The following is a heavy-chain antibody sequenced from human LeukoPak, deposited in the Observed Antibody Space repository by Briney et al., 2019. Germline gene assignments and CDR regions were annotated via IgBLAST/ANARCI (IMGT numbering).Heavy chain of an antibody. J-gene: IGHJ3*02. CDR2: IKQDGSDK. CDR1: GFTFTTHW. D-gene: IGHD2-2*01. Sequence: GGSLRLSCAASGFTFTTHWMSWVRQAPGKGLEWVANIKQDGSDKYYVESVKGRSTISRDNAKNSLYLQMTSLRAEDTALYYCARDLRYQAQDIWGQGTMVVVSS. CDR3: ARDLRYQAQDI. V-gene: IGHV3-7*01.